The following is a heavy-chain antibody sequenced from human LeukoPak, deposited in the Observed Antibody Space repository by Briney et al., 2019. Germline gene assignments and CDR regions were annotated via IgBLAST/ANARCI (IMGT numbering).Heavy chain of an antibody. CDR2: IYYSGST. D-gene: IGHD3-22*01. Sequence: SETLSLTCTVSGGSISSSSYYWGWIRQPPGKGLEWIGSIYYSGSTYYNPSLKSRVTISVDTSKNQFSLKLSSVTAADTAVYYCARHYYDSSGYWYRFDPWGQGTLVTVSS. V-gene: IGHV4-39*07. CDR1: GGSISSSSYY. CDR3: ARHYYDSSGYWYRFDP. J-gene: IGHJ5*02.